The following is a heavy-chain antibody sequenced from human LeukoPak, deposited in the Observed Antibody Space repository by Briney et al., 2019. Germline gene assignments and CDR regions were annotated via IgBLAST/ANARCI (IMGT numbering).Heavy chain of an antibody. CDR3: AKTARIAAAGIHYYFDY. CDR2: INPNSGST. CDR1: GYTFTGYY. D-gene: IGHD6-13*01. J-gene: IGHJ4*02. V-gene: IGHV1-2*02. Sequence: ASVKVSCKASGYTFTGYYMHWVRQAPGQGLEWMGWINPNSGSTNYAQKFQGRVTMTRDTSISTAYMELSRLRSDDTAVYYCAKTARIAAAGIHYYFDYWGQGTLVTVSS.